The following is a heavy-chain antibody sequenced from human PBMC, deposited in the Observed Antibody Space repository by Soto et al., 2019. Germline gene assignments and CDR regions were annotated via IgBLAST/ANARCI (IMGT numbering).Heavy chain of an antibody. D-gene: IGHD2-2*01. V-gene: IGHV3-21*01. Sequence: GGSLRLSCAASGFTFSSYSMNWVRQAPGKGLEWVSSISSSSSYIYYADSVKGRFTISRDNAKNSLYLQMNSLRAEDTAVYYCARDRGCSSTSCKLNAGYYYYYMDVWGKGTTVTVSS. CDR3: ARDRGCSSTSCKLNAGYYYYYMDV. CDR1: GFTFSSYS. J-gene: IGHJ6*03. CDR2: ISSSSSYI.